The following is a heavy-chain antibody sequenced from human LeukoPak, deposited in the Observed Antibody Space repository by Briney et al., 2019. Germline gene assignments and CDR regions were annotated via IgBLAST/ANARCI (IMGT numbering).Heavy chain of an antibody. Sequence: ASVKVSCKASGYTFTGYYMHWVRQAPGQGLEWMGWINPNSGGTNYAQKFQGRVTMTRDTSISTAYMELSRLRSDDTAVYYCARGYYGIFPCGMDVWGQGTTLTVSS. J-gene: IGHJ6*02. D-gene: IGHD3-10*01. CDR1: GYTFTGYY. V-gene: IGHV1-2*02. CDR3: ARGYYGIFPCGMDV. CDR2: INPNSGGT.